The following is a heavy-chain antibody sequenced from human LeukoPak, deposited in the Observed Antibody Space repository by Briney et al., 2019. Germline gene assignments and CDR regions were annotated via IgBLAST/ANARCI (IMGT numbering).Heavy chain of an antibody. CDR3: AKDRGDYNYYYGMDV. CDR1: GFTFSSYG. Sequence: GGSLRLSCAASGFTFSSYGMHWVRQAPGKGLEWVAVISYDGSNKYYADSVKGRFTISRDNSKNTLYLQMNSLRAEDTAAYYCAKDRGDYNYYYGMDVWGQGTTVTVSS. J-gene: IGHJ6*02. D-gene: IGHD4-17*01. V-gene: IGHV3-30*18. CDR2: ISYDGSNK.